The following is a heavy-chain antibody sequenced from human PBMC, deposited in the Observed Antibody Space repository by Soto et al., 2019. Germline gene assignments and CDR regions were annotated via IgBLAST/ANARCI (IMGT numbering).Heavy chain of an antibody. D-gene: IGHD2-21*02. V-gene: IGHV4-39*07. CDR3: ARDLWGYCGTDCYPLDV. CDR2: IFYSGNS. J-gene: IGHJ6*02. CDR1: VGSISSTSYF. Sequence: SETLSLTCSVSVGSISSTSYFWGWIRQPPGKGLEWIGSIFYSGNSYYNPSLKSRVTISVDTSKNQFSLKLNSVTAADTAVYYCARDLWGYCGTDCYPLDVWGQGTTVTVSS.